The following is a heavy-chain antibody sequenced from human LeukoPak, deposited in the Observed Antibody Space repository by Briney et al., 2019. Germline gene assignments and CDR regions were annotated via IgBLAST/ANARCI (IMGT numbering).Heavy chain of an antibody. J-gene: IGHJ4*02. Sequence: PSETLSLTCTVSGGSISSGSYYWSWIRQPAGKGLEWIGRIYTSGSTNYTPSLKSRVTISVDTSKNQFLLKLSSVTAADTAVYYCARDEWGYYAFDYWGQGTLVTVSS. CDR1: GGSISSGSYY. V-gene: IGHV4-61*02. CDR3: ARDEWGYYAFDY. D-gene: IGHD2-15*01. CDR2: IYTSGST.